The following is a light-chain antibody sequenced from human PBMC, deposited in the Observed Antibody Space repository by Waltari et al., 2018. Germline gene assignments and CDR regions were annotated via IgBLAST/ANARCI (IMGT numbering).Light chain of an antibody. CDR3: GTWDAYLNAGI. CDR1: SSNIGTNY. CDR2: ETY. J-gene: IGLJ2*01. Sequence: QSVLTQPPSVSAAPGQKVSISCSGSSSNIGTNYVSWYQQLPGTAPQLLIYETYSRPSGIPGRFSGSRSGTSATLDITGLQTGDEADYYCGTWDAYLNAGIFGGGTKVTVL. V-gene: IGLV1-51*02.